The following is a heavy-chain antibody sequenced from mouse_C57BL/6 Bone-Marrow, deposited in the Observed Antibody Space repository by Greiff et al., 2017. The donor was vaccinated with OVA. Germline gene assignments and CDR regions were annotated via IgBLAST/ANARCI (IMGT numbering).Heavy chain of an antibody. CDR2: IYPRSGNT. Sequence: VKLVESGAELARPGASVKLSCKASGYTFTSYGISWVKQRTGQGLEWIGEIYPRSGNTYYNEKFKGKATLTADKSSSTAYMELRSLTSEDSAVYFCARERNDGYYGDYWGQGTTLTVSS. CDR1: GYTFTSYG. V-gene: IGHV1-81*01. D-gene: IGHD2-3*01. J-gene: IGHJ2*01. CDR3: ARERNDGYYGDY.